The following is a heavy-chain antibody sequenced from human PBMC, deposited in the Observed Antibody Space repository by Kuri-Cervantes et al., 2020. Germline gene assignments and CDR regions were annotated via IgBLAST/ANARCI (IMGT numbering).Heavy chain of an antibody. CDR1: GFTFSSYW. Sequence: GESLKISCAASGFTFSSYWMHWVRQAPGKGLVWVSRINSDGSSTSYADSVKGRFTISRDNAKNTLYLQMNSLRAEDTAVYYCASGRPWELRGGWFDPWGQGTLVTVYS. CDR2: INSDGSST. V-gene: IGHV3-74*01. J-gene: IGHJ5*02. CDR3: ASGRPWELRGGWFDP. D-gene: IGHD1-26*01.